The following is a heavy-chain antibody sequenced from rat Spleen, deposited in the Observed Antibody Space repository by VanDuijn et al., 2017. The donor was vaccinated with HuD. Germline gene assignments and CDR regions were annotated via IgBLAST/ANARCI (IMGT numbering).Heavy chain of an antibody. CDR3: ARADSSGDW. CDR1: GFSLISHA. J-gene: IGHJ2*01. D-gene: IGHD1-1*01. CDR2: IWGDGST. Sequence: QVQLKESGPGLVQSSQTLSLTCTVSGFSLISHAVNWVRQPPGKGLEWMGGIWGDGSTNYNSALKSRLSISRDTSKNPVFLEMTVLRTKDTARYVCARADSSGDWWGQGVMVTVSS. V-gene: IGHV2-15*01.